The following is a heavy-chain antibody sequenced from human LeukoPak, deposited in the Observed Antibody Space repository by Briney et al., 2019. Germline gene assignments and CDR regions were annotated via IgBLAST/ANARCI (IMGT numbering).Heavy chain of an antibody. J-gene: IGHJ4*02. CDR1: GFTFSTYA. Sequence: GGSLRLSCAASGFTFSTYAMSWVRQAPGKGLEWVANIKQDGSEKYYVDSVKGRFTISRDNAKNSLYLQMNSLRAEDTAVYYCAKDPQHRPKSSDTVGVDYWGQGTLVTVSS. V-gene: IGHV3-7*01. CDR2: IKQDGSEK. CDR3: AKDPQHRPKSSDTVGVDY. D-gene: IGHD4-23*01.